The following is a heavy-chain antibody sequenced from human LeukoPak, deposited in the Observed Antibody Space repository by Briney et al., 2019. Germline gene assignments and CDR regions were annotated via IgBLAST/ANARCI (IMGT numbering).Heavy chain of an antibody. V-gene: IGHV1-58*02. CDR1: GFTFTSSA. D-gene: IGHD2-2*01. J-gene: IGHJ4*02. CDR2: IVVGSGNT. Sequence: GRSLRLSCAASGFTFTSSAMQWVRQARGQRLEWIGWIVVGSGNTNYAQKFQERVTITRDMSTSTAYMELSSLRSEDTAVYYCAAGSSTSYLGVLDYWGQGTLVTVSS. CDR3: AAGSSTSYLGVLDY.